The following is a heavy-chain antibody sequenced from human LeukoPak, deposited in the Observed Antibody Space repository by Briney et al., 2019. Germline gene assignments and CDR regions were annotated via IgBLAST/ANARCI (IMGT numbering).Heavy chain of an antibody. J-gene: IGHJ5*02. CDR3: ARGPFKAYSSSWYIGWFDP. Sequence: GGSLRLSCAASGFTFSSYSMNWVRQAPGKGLEWVSSISSSSSYIYYADSVKGRFTISRDNAKNSLYLQMSSLRAEDTAVYYCARGPFKAYSSSWYIGWFDPWGQGTLVTVSS. V-gene: IGHV3-21*01. CDR2: ISSSSSYI. CDR1: GFTFSSYS. D-gene: IGHD6-13*01.